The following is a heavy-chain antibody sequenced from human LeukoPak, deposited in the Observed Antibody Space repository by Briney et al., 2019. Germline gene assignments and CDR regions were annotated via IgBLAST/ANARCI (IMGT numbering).Heavy chain of an antibody. CDR3: ATLAANGDNYFDY. CDR1: GDTFIPYY. D-gene: IGHD4-17*01. Sequence: SETLSLTCTVSGDTFIPYYWNWIRQPPGKGLEWIAYIYKNGNTNYNPSLKSRVTISVDTSKNQFSLNLTSVTAADTAIYYCATLAANGDNYFDYWGQGIVVAVSS. CDR2: IYKNGNT. V-gene: IGHV4-59*03. J-gene: IGHJ4*02.